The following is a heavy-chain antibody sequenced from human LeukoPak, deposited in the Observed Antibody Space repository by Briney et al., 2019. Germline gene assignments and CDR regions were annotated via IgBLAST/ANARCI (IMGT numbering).Heavy chain of an antibody. J-gene: IGHJ6*03. CDR1: GGSFSSYY. V-gene: IGHV4-59*01. CDR2: IYYSGST. D-gene: IGHD1-1*01. CDR3: ARAGDYYYSYMDV. Sequence: SETLSLTCTVSGGSFSSYYWSWIRQPPGKGLEWIGYIYYSGSTNYNPSLKSRVTISVDTSKNQFSLKLSSVTAADTALYYCARAGDYYYSYMDVWGKGTTVTVSS.